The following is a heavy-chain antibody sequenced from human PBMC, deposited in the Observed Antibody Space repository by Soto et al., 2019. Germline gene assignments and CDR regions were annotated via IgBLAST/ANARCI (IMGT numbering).Heavy chain of an antibody. Sequence: EVQLLESGGGLVQPGGSLRLSCAASGFTFSSYAMSWVRQAPGKGLEWVSAISGSGGSTYYADSVKGRFTISRDNSKNTLYLQMNSLRAEDTAVYYCARDRWFGEGDYYGMDVWGQGTTVTVSS. CDR2: ISGSGGST. CDR1: GFTFSSYA. D-gene: IGHD3-10*01. J-gene: IGHJ6*02. CDR3: ARDRWFGEGDYYGMDV. V-gene: IGHV3-23*01.